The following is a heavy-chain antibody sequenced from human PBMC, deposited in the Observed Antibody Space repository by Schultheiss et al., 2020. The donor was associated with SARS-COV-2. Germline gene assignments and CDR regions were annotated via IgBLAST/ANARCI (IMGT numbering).Heavy chain of an antibody. CDR3: AREERFGELFINYYYGMDV. D-gene: IGHD3-10*01. Sequence: GGSLRLSCAASGFTFDDYAMHWVRQAPGKGLEWVSGISWNSGSIGYADSVKGRFTISRDNAKNSLYLQMNSLRAEDTALYYCAREERFGELFINYYYGMDVWGQGTTVTVSS. J-gene: IGHJ6*02. CDR1: GFTFDDYA. CDR2: ISWNSGSI. V-gene: IGHV3-9*01.